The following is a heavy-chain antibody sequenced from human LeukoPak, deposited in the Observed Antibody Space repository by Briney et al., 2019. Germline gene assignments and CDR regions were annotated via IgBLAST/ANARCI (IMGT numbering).Heavy chain of an antibody. CDR1: GFTFSNYW. Sequence: AESLTLSCAASGFTFSNYWMSWVRQPPGKGLEWVAKIKEDGSIEDYVDSVKGRFTVSRDNAKNSLYLQMNSLRAEDTAVYYCVTQQLAPPCGEESLLAVSS. V-gene: IGHV3-7*01. CDR3: VTQQLAPP. CDR2: IKEDGSIE. J-gene: IGHJ5*02. D-gene: IGHD2-2*01.